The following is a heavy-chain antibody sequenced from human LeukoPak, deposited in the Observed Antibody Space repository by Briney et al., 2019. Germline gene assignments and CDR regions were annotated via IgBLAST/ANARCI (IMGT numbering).Heavy chain of an antibody. J-gene: IGHJ5*02. CDR1: GFTFRSYA. CDR2: ISGTGDSP. CDR3: AKDIGWFDP. Sequence: GGSLRLSCAASGFTFRSYAMNWVRQTPGKGLEWVSAISGTGDSPHYADSVKGRFTISRDNSKNTLYLQMNSLRAEDTAFYYCAKDIGWFDPWGQGTLVTVSS. V-gene: IGHV3-23*01.